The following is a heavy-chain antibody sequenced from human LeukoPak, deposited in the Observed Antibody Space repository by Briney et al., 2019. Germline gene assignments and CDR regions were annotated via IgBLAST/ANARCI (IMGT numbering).Heavy chain of an antibody. D-gene: IGHD4-17*01. V-gene: IGHV3-7*03. CDR2: INQDGSGK. CDR1: GFTLSSYW. J-gene: IGHJ1*01. Sequence: GGSLRLSCAGSGFTLSSYWMSWVRQAPGKGLEWVANINQDGSGKYYVGSVKGRFTISRDNAQNSLYLQMNSLKVEDTAVYYRAQDSFSVGDTAPSEDFQHWGQGTLVTVSS. CDR3: AQDSFSVGDTAPSEDFQH.